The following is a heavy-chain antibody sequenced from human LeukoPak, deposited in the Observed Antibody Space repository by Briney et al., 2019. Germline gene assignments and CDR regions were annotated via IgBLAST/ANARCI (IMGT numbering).Heavy chain of an antibody. V-gene: IGHV3-30*04. D-gene: IGHD4-23*01. Sequence: GGSPRLSCAASGFTFSSYAMHWVRQAPGKGLEWVAVISYDGSNKYYADSVKGRFTISRDNPKNTLYLQMNSLRAEDTAVYYCARATPLDYWGQGTLVTVSS. CDR2: ISYDGSNK. CDR1: GFTFSSYA. J-gene: IGHJ4*02. CDR3: ARATPLDY.